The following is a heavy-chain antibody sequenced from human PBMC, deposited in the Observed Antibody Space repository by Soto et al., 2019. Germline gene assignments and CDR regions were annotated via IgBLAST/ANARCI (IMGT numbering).Heavy chain of an antibody. CDR1: GFTFSGYW. D-gene: IGHD1-1*01. Sequence: GGSLRLSGEASGFTFSGYWIHWVRQAPGKGLVWVSRINSDGSSTSYADSVKGRFTISRDNANYTLYLQMNSLRAEDTAVYYCAGGVERMTNPSLWSSLNHXDHWGQGLMVT. CDR3: AGGVERMTNPSLWSSLNHXDH. CDR2: INSDGSST. V-gene: IGHV3-74*01. J-gene: IGHJ4*02.